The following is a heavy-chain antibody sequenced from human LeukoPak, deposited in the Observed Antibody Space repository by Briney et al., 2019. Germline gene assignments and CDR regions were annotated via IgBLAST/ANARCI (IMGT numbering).Heavy chain of an antibody. J-gene: IGHJ3*02. CDR2: ISAYNGTT. CDR3: AREIAGPYDFWSGYYSPDDAFDI. D-gene: IGHD3-3*01. CDR1: GYSFTSYG. V-gene: IGHV1-18*01. Sequence: LVASVKVSCNASGYSFTSYGRSWVRQAPGQGLEWMGWISAYNGTTNYAHKLQGRVTMTADTSTNTSFMVLTIPAADDTAVYYCAREIAGPYDFWSGYYSPDDAFDIWGQGTMVTVSS.